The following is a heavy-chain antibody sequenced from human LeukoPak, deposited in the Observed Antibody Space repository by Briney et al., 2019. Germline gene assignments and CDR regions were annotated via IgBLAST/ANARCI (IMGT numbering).Heavy chain of an antibody. J-gene: IGHJ4*02. D-gene: IGHD1-1*01. Sequence: GGSLRLSCAASGFIFSDYNMNWVRQAPGKGLEWVSYISSGSSTKYYADSVKGRFSMSRDNGKNSLYLQMNSLRGEDTAIYFCAKGHTNLDPAGDQGALVIVSS. V-gene: IGHV3-48*04. CDR3: AKGHTNLDPA. CDR1: GFIFSDYN. CDR2: ISSGSSTK.